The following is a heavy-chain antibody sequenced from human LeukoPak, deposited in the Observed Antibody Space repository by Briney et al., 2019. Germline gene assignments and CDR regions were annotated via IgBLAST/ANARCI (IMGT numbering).Heavy chain of an antibody. J-gene: IGHJ4*02. CDR2: ISGSGGST. CDR1: GFTFSTYA. CDR3: AKALAAAGTGNYFDY. D-gene: IGHD6-13*01. Sequence: GGSLRLSCAASGFTFSTYAMTWVRQATGKGLEWVSAISGSGGSTYYADSVKGRFTISRDNSKNTLYLQMNSLRAEDTAVYYCAKALAAAGTGNYFDYWGQGTLVTVSS. V-gene: IGHV3-23*01.